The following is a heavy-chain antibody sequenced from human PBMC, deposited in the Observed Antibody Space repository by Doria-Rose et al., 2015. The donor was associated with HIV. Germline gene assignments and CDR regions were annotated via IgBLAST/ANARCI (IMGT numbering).Heavy chain of an antibody. V-gene: IGHV4-30-4*01. CDR3: ARARNYGFPHFFDL. CDR2: ISSSGTT. Sequence: VQLLESGPGLVRPSQTLSLTCTVSGDSISSGGSFWSWIRQPPGKGPEWIGYISSSGTTYYYPSLRGRLTISLDASKNQFSLNLNSVTAADTAVYYCARARNYGFPHFFDLWGQGTLATVSS. J-gene: IGHJ4*02. D-gene: IGHD3-10*01. CDR1: GDSISSGGSF.